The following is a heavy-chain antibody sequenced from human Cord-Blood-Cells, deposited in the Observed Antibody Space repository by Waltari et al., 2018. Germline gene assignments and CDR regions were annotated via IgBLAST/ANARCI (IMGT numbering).Heavy chain of an antibody. Sequence: QVQLVQSGAEVKKPGASVKVSCKASGYTFTSYDINWVRQATGQGLEWMGWMNPNSGNAGYAQKFQDRVTMTRNTSISTAYMELSSLRSEDTAVYYCARGAHEGGFGDNAFDIWGQGTMVTVSS. D-gene: IGHD3-10*01. CDR1: GYTFTSYD. CDR2: MNPNSGNA. J-gene: IGHJ3*02. V-gene: IGHV1-8*02. CDR3: ARGAHEGGFGDNAFDI.